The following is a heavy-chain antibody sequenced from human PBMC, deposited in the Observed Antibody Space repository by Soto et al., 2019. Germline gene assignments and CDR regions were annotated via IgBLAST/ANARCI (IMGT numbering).Heavy chain of an antibody. J-gene: IGHJ6*02. D-gene: IGHD2-15*01. CDR2: IWYDGSNK. V-gene: IGHV3-33*01. CDR1: GFTFSSYG. Sequence: QVQLVESGGGVVQPGRSLRLSCAASGFTFSSYGMHWVRQAPGKGLEWVAVIWYDGSNKYYADSVKGRFTISRDNSTNTLYLQMNSLRAEDTAVYYCAREAGYCSGGSCWDYGMDVWGQGTTVTVSS. CDR3: AREAGYCSGGSCWDYGMDV.